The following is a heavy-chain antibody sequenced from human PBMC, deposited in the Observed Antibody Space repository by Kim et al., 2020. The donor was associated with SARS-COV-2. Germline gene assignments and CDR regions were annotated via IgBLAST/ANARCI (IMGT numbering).Heavy chain of an antibody. J-gene: IGHJ4*02. CDR1: GFTFSDYA. CDR3: ARKEHGSNWGNLDY. Sequence: GGSLRLSCAASGFTFSDYAIDWVRQAPGKGLQWVSAITASADRSAYSDSVKGRFTVSRDNSKSTLHLQMNGLRVEDMSIYYCARKEHGSNWGNLDYWGQGALVTVSS. V-gene: IGHV3-23*01. D-gene: IGHD3-16*01. CDR2: ITASADRS.